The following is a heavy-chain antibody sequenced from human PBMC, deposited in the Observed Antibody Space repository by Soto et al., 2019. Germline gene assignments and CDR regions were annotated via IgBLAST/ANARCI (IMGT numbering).Heavy chain of an antibody. Sequence: SETLSLTCTVSGGSISSGGYYWSWIRQHPGKGLEWIGYIYYSGSTYYNPSLKSRVTISVDTSKNQFSLKLSSVTAADTAVYYCAREEGDWGYYFDYWGQGTLVTVSS. J-gene: IGHJ4*02. CDR1: GGSISSGGYY. V-gene: IGHV4-31*03. CDR2: IYYSGST. CDR3: AREEGDWGYYFDY. D-gene: IGHD7-27*01.